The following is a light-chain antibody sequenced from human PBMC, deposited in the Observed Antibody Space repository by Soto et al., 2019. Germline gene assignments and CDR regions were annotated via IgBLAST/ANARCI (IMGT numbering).Light chain of an antibody. J-gene: IGKJ2*01. CDR3: QQYCGSPLYN. CDR1: QSVGNTY. Sequence: MGLTQSQGTLSLSPGDRATLSCRASQSVGNTYLAWYQQKPGQAHRLLIYGASSRATRIPDRFSGSGSGTDFTLTISRLEPEYLSVYYCQQYCGSPLYNFSQATKLPIK. CDR2: GAS. V-gene: IGKV3-20*01.